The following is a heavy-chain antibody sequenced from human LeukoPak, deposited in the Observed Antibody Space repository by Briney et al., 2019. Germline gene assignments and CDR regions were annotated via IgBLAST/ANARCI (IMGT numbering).Heavy chain of an antibody. CDR2: IYPGDSDT. Sequence: GESLKISCKGSGYIFTSYWIAWVRQMPGKGLEWMGIIYPGDSDTRCSPSFQGQVTISADKSISTAYLQWSSLKASDTAMYYCARHIPGSGWSGIAFDIWGQGTMVTVSS. CDR3: ARHIPGSGWSGIAFDI. V-gene: IGHV5-51*01. D-gene: IGHD6-19*01. CDR1: GYIFTSYW. J-gene: IGHJ3*02.